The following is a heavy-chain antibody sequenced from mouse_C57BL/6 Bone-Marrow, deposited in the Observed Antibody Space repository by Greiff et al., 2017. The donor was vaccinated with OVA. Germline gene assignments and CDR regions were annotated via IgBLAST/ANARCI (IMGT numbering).Heavy chain of an antibody. V-gene: IGHV2-9-1*01. J-gene: IGHJ3*01. CDR3: DRESGSSSLFAY. D-gene: IGHD1-1*01. CDR2: IWTGGGS. Sequence: VMLVESGPGLVAPSQSLSITCTVSGFSLTSYAISWVRQPPGKGLEWLGVIWTGGGSTYNPALKSSLSTSKDNSKSQVFLKLHSLQTDDAARAFYDRESGSSSLFAYWGQGTMVTVSA. CDR1: GFSLTSYA.